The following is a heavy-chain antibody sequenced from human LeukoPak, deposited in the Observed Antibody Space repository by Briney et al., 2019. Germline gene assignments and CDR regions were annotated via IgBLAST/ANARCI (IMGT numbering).Heavy chain of an antibody. CDR2: INSSGST. CDR1: GDSLRRYY. V-gene: IGHV4-4*07. Sequence: SETLSLTCTVSGDSLRRYYWSLIRQSAGKGLECIGGINSSGSTNYKPSLKSRVPMSVDTSKNQFSLSLTSVTAADTAVYYCARGGGQDAFDIWGQGTMVTVSS. J-gene: IGHJ3*02. CDR3: ARGGGQDAFDI.